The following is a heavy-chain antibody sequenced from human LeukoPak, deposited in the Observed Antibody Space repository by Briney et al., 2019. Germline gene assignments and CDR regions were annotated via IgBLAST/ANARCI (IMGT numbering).Heavy chain of an antibody. CDR2: VFYSGSA. D-gene: IGHD3-16*01. Sequence: PSETLSLTCTVSGGSISSSSYYWGWIRQTPGKGLEWIGSVFYSGSAYYDTSLKSRVTIFADTPKNQFSLKLTSVTAAYTAIYFWARNNYDDVWRTFDWWGQGTLVTGSS. V-gene: IGHV4-39*01. CDR3: ARNNYDDVWRTFDW. CDR1: GGSISSSSYY. J-gene: IGHJ4*02.